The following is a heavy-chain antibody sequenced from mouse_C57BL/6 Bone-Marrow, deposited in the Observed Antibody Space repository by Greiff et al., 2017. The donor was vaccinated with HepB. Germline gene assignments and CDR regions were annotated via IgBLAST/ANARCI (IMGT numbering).Heavy chain of an antibody. Sequence: VQLQQSGAELVRPGASVKLSCTASGFNIKADYMHWVKQRPEQGLEWIGWIDHEYGDPKYASKFQGKATITADTSANTAYLQLSSLTSEDTAVYYCTTGGIYYGNYEGAYWGQGTLVTVSA. CDR2: IDHEYGDP. D-gene: IGHD2-1*01. V-gene: IGHV14-4*01. CDR1: GFNIKADY. CDR3: TTGGIYYGNYEGAY. J-gene: IGHJ3*01.